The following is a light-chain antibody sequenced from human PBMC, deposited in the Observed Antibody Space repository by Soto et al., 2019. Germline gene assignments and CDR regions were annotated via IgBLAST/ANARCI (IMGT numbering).Light chain of an antibody. CDR2: AAA. Sequence: DIQMTQSPSSPSASIGDTITISRRASQNIERYLNWYQKKEGRAPQLLMFAAANLASGVPSRFRGSGSGTDFTLTISSLQSEDFATYYCQQYYSYRTFGQGTKVDIK. V-gene: IGKV1-39*01. J-gene: IGKJ1*01. CDR1: QNIERY. CDR3: QQYYSYRT.